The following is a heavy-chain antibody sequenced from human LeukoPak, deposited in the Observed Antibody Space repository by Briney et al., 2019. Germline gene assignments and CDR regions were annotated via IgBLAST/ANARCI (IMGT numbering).Heavy chain of an antibody. D-gene: IGHD5-24*01. Sequence: ASVKVSCKASGYTFTGYYMQWVRQAPGQGLEWMGWINPNSGGTNYAQKFQGRVTMTRDTSISTAYMELSGLRSDDTAVYYCARDRGSLVEMATGAFYYFDYWGQGTLVTVSS. CDR1: GYTFTGYY. J-gene: IGHJ4*02. CDR3: ARDRGSLVEMATGAFYYFDY. CDR2: INPNSGGT. V-gene: IGHV1-2*02.